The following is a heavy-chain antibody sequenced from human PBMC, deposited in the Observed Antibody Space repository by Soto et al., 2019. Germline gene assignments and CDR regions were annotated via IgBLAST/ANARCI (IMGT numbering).Heavy chain of an antibody. CDR3: ARAFYGDDCSSTSCYPRFFDY. Sequence: SETLPLTCAVYGGSFSGYYWSWIRQPPGKGLEWIGEINHSGSTNYNPSLKSRVTISVDASKNQFSLKLSSVTAADTAVYYCARAFYGDDCSSTSCYPRFFDYWGQGTLVTVSS. D-gene: IGHD2-2*01. CDR2: INHSGST. CDR1: GGSFSGYY. J-gene: IGHJ4*02. V-gene: IGHV4-34*01.